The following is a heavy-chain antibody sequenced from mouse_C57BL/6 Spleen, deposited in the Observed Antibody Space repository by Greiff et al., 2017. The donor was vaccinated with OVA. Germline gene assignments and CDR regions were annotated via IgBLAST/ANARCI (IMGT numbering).Heavy chain of an antibody. J-gene: IGHJ4*01. CDR2: FYPGSGSI. V-gene: IGHV1-62-2*01. D-gene: IGHD1-1*01. Sequence: VKLVESGAELVKPGASVKLSCKASGYTFTEYTIHWVKQRSGQGLEWIGWFYPGSGSIKYNEKFKDKATLTADKSSSTVYMELSRLTSEDSAVYFCARLPNYYGSSSPYYAMDYWGQGTSVTVSS. CDR1: GYTFTEYT. CDR3: ARLPNYYGSSSPYYAMDY.